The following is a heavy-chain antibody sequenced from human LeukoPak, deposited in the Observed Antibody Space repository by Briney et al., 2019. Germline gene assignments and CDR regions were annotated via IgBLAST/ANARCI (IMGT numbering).Heavy chain of an antibody. V-gene: IGHV3-48*03. CDR3: ARSAGTWFDP. CDR1: GXTFSSYE. D-gene: IGHD1-1*01. Sequence: SGGSLRLSCAASGXTFSSYEMNWVRQAPGKGLEWVSYISSSGSTIYYADSVKGRFTTSRDNAKNSLYLQMNSLRVEDTAVYYCARSAGTWFDPWGQGTLVTVSS. CDR2: ISSSGSTI. J-gene: IGHJ5*02.